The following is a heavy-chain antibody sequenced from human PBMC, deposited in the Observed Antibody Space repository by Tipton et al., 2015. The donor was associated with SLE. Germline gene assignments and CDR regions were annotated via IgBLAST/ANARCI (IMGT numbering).Heavy chain of an antibody. CDR2: ISAYNGNT. J-gene: IGHJ6*02. Sequence: QLVQSGAEVKKPGASVKVSCKASGYTFTGYYMHWVRQAPGQGLEWMGWISAYNGNTKYAQKLQGRVTMTTDTSTSTAYMELRSLRSDDTAVYYCARPGRFRLRESSYGMDVWGQGTTVTVSS. D-gene: IGHD4-17*01. V-gene: IGHV1-18*04. CDR1: GYTFTGYY. CDR3: ARPGRFRLRESSYGMDV.